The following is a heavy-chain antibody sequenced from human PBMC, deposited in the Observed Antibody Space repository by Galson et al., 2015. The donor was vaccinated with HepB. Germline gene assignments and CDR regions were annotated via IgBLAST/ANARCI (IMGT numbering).Heavy chain of an antibody. Sequence: SVKVSCKASGYTFSDYAIHWVRQAPGQGLEWLGWINAGNGNTKLAQKFEGRLSITRDTSASTAYMDLSSLRSEETAVYSCVRGHTVTFGGVFVVPVYFDCWGLGTLVTVSS. D-gene: IGHD3-16*02. CDR3: VRGHTVTFGGVFVVPVYFDC. V-gene: IGHV1-3*01. CDR2: INAGNGNT. J-gene: IGHJ4*02. CDR1: GYTFSDYA.